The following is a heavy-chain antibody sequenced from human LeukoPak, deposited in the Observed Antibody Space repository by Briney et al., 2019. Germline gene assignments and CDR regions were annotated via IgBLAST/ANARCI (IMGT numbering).Heavy chain of an antibody. CDR1: GGSISSYY. Sequence: PSETLSLTCTVSGGSISSYYWSWIRQPPGKGLEWIGYIYYSGSTNYNPSLKSRVTISVDTSKNQFSLKLSSVTAADTAVYYCASVRDCSGGSCYWVDYWGQGTLVTVSS. D-gene: IGHD2-15*01. CDR3: ASVRDCSGGSCYWVDY. V-gene: IGHV4-59*08. J-gene: IGHJ4*02. CDR2: IYYSGST.